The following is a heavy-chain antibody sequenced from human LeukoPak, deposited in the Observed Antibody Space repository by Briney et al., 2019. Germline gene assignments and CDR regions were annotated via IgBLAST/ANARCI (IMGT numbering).Heavy chain of an antibody. D-gene: IGHD3-16*01. CDR2: INPSGGGT. J-gene: IGHJ4*02. Sequence: ASVKVSCKASGYTFTSYYMHWVRQAPGQGLEWMGIINPSGGGTTYAQMFQGRVTMTRDTSTSTVYMDLSSLRSEDTAVYYCARGEEGGTFDYWGQGTLVTVSS. V-gene: IGHV1-46*01. CDR1: GYTFTSYY. CDR3: ARGEEGGTFDY.